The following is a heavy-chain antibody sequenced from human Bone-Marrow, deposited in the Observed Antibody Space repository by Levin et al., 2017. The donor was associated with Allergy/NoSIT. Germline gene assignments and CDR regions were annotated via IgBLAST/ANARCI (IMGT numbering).Heavy chain of an antibody. CDR1: GFNFSDSY. V-gene: IGHV3-11*01. CDR2: ISISGNTT. Sequence: GGSLRLSCAASGFNFSDSYMSWIRQAPGKGLEWLTYISISGNTTYYADSVKGRFTISRDNARNFLFLQMNGLTADDSAMYYCARIKSFDLWGQGILVTVSS. CDR3: ARIKSFDL. J-gene: IGHJ5*02.